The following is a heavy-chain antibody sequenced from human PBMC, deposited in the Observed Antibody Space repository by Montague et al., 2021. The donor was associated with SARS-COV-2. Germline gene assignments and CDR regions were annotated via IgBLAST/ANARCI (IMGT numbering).Heavy chain of an antibody. D-gene: IGHD1-7*01. Sequence: PALVKSTQTLTLTCTFSGFSLSTSGMCVSWIRQPPGKALEWLARIDLDDYKYYSTSLKTRLTISKDTSKNQVVLTMTNMDPVDTATYYCARETGTTVSLDYWGQGTLVTVSS. CDR2: IDLDDYK. J-gene: IGHJ4*02. V-gene: IGHV2-70*11. CDR1: GFSLSTSGMC. CDR3: ARETGTTVSLDY.